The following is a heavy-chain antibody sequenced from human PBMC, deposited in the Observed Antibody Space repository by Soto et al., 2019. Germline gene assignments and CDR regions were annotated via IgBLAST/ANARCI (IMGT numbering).Heavy chain of an antibody. Sequence: SVKVSCKASGDTFSFYSINWVRQAPGLGLEWMGRFNPILSMSNSAQKFQGRVTLTADKSTSTAYMVLSSLRSEDTAMYYCATSYGSGSRAFDYWGQGALVTVSS. J-gene: IGHJ4*02. D-gene: IGHD3-10*01. CDR3: ATSYGSGSRAFDY. CDR2: FNPILSMS. V-gene: IGHV1-69*02. CDR1: GDTFSFYS.